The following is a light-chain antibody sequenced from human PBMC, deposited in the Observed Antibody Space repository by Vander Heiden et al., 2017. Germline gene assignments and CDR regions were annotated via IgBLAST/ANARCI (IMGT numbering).Light chain of an antibody. CDR2: DVS. V-gene: IGLV2-11*01. Sequence: QSALTQPRSVSGYPGQSVTISCTGTSSDVGGYNYVSWYQQHPGKAPKLMIYDVSKRPSGVPDRFSGSKSGNTASRTISGLQAEDEADYYCCSYAGSYVVFGGGTKLTVL. CDR1: SSDVGGYNY. CDR3: CSYAGSYVV. J-gene: IGLJ2*01.